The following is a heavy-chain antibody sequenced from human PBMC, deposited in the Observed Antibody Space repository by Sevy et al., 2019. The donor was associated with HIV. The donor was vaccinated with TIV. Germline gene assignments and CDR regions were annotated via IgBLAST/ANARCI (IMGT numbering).Heavy chain of an antibody. Sequence: GGSLRLSCVASGFTFSSYEMNWVRQAPGKGLEWVSYISNSGTSMYYSDSVKGRLTFSRDNARNSLYLQMNSLRAEDTAVYYCRRDFPPSDTTVSHFDCWGQGTLVTVSS. D-gene: IGHD4-17*01. CDR3: RRDFPPSDTTVSHFDC. CDR2: ISNSGTSM. J-gene: IGHJ4*02. V-gene: IGHV3-48*03. CDR1: GFTFSSYE.